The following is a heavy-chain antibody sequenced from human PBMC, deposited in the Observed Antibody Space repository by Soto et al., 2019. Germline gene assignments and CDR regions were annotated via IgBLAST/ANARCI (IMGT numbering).Heavy chain of an antibody. CDR1: GYSFTSYW. V-gene: IGHV5-51*01. CDR3: ARRKDAYSSSWLH. J-gene: IGHJ4*02. D-gene: IGHD6-13*01. Sequence: PGESLKISCNGSGYSFTSYWIGWVRQMPGKGLEWMGIIYPGDSDTRYSPSFQGQVTISADKSISTAYLQWSSLKASDTAMYYCARRKDAYSSSWLHWGQGTLVTVSS. CDR2: IYPGDSDT.